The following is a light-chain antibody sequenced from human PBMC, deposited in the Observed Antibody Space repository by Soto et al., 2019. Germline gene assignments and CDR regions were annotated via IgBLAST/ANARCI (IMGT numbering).Light chain of an antibody. Sequence: QSVLTQPASVSGSPGQSITISCTGTSSDVGGYNYVSWYQQHPGKAPKLMIYEVSNRPSGVSNRFSGSKSGNTASLTISGLQAADEADYYCSSYTTSSTPYYVFGNGTKVTVL. J-gene: IGLJ1*01. CDR3: SSYTTSSTPYYV. CDR2: EVS. CDR1: SSDVGGYNY. V-gene: IGLV2-14*01.